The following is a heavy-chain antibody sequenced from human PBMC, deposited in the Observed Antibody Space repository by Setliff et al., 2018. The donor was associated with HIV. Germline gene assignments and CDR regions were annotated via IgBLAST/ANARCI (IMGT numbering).Heavy chain of an antibody. D-gene: IGHD6-13*01. V-gene: IGHV4-59*08. J-gene: IGHJ4*02. CDR2: IHYSGSS. Sequence: PSETLSLTCTVSGGSITGHYWSWIRQPPGKGLEWIGYIHYSGSSNYNPSLKSRVSISLDTSKKQVSLKVSSVTAADTAVYYCARVARGGHSSRWYYFDSWGQGTLVTVSS. CDR1: GGSITGHY. CDR3: ARVARGGHSSRWYYFDS.